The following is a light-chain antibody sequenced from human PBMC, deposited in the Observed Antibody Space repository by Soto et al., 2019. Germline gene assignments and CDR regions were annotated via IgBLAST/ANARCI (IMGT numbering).Light chain of an antibody. CDR1: QSVSRY. V-gene: IGKV3-11*01. J-gene: IGKJ4*01. CDR2: DAS. CDR3: HQRSNWPQT. Sequence: EIVLTQSPATLSLSPGERATLSCRASQSVSRYLAWYQQKPGQAPRLLIYDASNRATGIPARFSGSGSGTDFTLTISSLEPEDFTIDYCHQRSNWPQTFGGGTKVEIK.